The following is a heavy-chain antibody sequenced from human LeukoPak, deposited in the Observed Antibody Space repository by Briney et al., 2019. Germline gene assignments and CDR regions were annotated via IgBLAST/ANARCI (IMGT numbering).Heavy chain of an antibody. Sequence: ASVKVSCKVSGYTLTELSMHWVRQAPGKGLEWMGGFDPEDSETIYAQKFQGRVTMTEDTSTDTAYMELSSLRSEDTAVYYCATKRSVLLWFGELLYRGAFDIWGQGTMVTVSS. V-gene: IGHV1-24*01. CDR2: FDPEDSET. CDR1: GYTLTELS. CDR3: ATKRSVLLWFGELLYRGAFDI. D-gene: IGHD3-10*01. J-gene: IGHJ3*02.